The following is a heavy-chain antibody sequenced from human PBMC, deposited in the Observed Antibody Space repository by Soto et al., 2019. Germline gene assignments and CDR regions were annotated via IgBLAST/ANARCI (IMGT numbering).Heavy chain of an antibody. V-gene: IGHV4-59*01. CDR1: GGSISSYY. CDR3: ARGTAVLVY. CDR2: IYYSGST. J-gene: IGHJ4*02. Sequence: QVQLQESGPGLVKPSETLSLTCTVSGGSISSYYWSWIRQPPGKGLEWIGYIYYSGSTNYNPSLKSRVTISVDTSKNQFSLKLSSVTAADTAVYYCARGTAVLVYWGQGTLVTVSS. D-gene: IGHD5-18*01.